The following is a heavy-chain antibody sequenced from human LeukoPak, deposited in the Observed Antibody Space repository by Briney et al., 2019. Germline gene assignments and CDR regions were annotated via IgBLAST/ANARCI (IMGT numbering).Heavy chain of an antibody. Sequence: ASVKVSCKASGYTLTSYGISWVRQAPGQGLEWMGWISAYNGNTNYAQKLQGRVTMTTDTSTSTAYMELRSLRSDDTAVYYCARGRDYYDSSGYYYLPYYYYYGMDVWGQGTTVTVSS. V-gene: IGHV1-18*01. CDR1: GYTLTSYG. CDR2: ISAYNGNT. D-gene: IGHD3-22*01. J-gene: IGHJ6*02. CDR3: ARGRDYYDSSGYYYLPYYYYYGMDV.